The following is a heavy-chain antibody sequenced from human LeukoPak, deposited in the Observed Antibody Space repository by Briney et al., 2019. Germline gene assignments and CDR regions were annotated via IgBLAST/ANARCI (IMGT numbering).Heavy chain of an antibody. CDR3: AKHRGSGYEYYFDY. D-gene: IGHD5-12*01. J-gene: IGHJ4*02. CDR1: GFTFSGYA. CDR2: ISNDRGST. V-gene: IGHV3-23*01. Sequence: PGGSLRLSCAASGFTFSGYAMSWVRQAPGKGLEWVSGISNDRGSTYYADSVKGRFTISRDNSKNTLYLQMNSLRAEDTAVYYCAKHRGSGYEYYFDYWGQGTLDTVSS.